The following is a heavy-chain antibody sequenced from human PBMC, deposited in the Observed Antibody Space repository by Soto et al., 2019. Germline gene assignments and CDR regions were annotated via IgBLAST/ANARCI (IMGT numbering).Heavy chain of an antibody. Sequence: WGSLRLSCAASGFTFISYSISCFRHSPFKWLEWVSSISSSSSYIYYADSVKGRFTISRDNAKNSLYLQMNSLRAEDTAVYYCAREFGGGSCYSYHCGMDVWGQGTTVTV. J-gene: IGHJ6*02. CDR2: ISSSSSYI. CDR1: GFTFISYS. D-gene: IGHD2-15*01. V-gene: IGHV3-21*01. CDR3: AREFGGGSCYSYHCGMDV.